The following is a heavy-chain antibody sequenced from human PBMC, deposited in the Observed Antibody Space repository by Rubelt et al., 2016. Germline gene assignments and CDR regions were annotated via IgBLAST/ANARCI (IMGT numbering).Heavy chain of an antibody. V-gene: IGHV3-30*07. J-gene: IGHJ4*02. D-gene: IGHD3-10*01. CDR2: ISYDGSNK. CDR3: ARVGLLWFGENDY. Sequence: ISYDGSNKYYADSVKGRFTISRDNSKNTLYLQMNSLRAEDTAVYYCARVGLLWFGENDYWGQGTLVTVSS.